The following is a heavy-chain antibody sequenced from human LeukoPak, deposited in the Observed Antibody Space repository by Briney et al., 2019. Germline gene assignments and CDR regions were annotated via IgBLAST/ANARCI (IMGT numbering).Heavy chain of an antibody. CDR2: IIPIFPKT. J-gene: IGHJ5*02. Sequence: GASVKVSCKASGDTFGNYAINWVRQAPGQGLEWMGRIIPIFPKTNYAQKFQGRVTITADMSTSTAYLELSSLSSEDTAVYYCARGPKVLAVPDRRNDRNDPWGRVPWSPSPQ. V-gene: IGHV1-69*04. CDR3: ARGPKVLAVPDRRNDRNDP. CDR1: GDTFGNYA. D-gene: IGHD1-1*01.